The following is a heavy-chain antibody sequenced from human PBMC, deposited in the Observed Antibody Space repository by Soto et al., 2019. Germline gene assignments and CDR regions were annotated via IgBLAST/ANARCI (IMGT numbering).Heavy chain of an antibody. CDR3: AREGCDIAAAGTSLFFAY. D-gene: IGHD6-13*01. CDR1: GFTFSSYA. J-gene: IGHJ4*02. CDR2: ISYDGSNK. V-gene: IGHV3-30-3*01. Sequence: QVQLVESGGGVVQPGRSLRLSCAASGFTFSSYAMHWVRQAPGKGLEWVAVISYDGSNKYYADSVKGRFTISRDNSKNTLYLQMNSLRAEDTAVYYCAREGCDIAAAGTSLFFAYWGQGTLVTVSS.